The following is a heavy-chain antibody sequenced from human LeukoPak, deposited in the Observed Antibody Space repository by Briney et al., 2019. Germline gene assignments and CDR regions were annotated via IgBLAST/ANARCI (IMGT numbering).Heavy chain of an antibody. V-gene: IGHV4-39*07. J-gene: IGHJ4*02. CDR3: ARGVGLTQGGTFDY. D-gene: IGHD1-1*01. CDR2: ISYSGNT. CDR1: GGSISSSRYY. Sequence: SETLSLTCTVSGGSISSSRYYWGWIRQSPGKGLMWVGSISYSGNTYYNPSLKSRVTISVDTSKNQLSLKLSSVTAADTAVYYCARGVGLTQGGTFDYWGQGTLVTVSS.